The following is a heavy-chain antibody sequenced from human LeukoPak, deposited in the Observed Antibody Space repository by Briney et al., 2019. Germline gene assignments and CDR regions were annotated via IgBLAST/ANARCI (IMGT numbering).Heavy chain of an antibody. Sequence: GGSLRLSCAATGITVNSTYISWVRQAPGKGLEWVSVAYSDGNTYYAGSVKGRFTISRDNSKNTLFLQMNSLRAEDTAVYYCARLFGSGWPGYFYYAMDVWGQGTTVAVSS. CDR1: GITVNSTY. CDR3: ARLFGSGWPGYFYYAMDV. D-gene: IGHD6-19*01. J-gene: IGHJ6*02. V-gene: IGHV3-66*04. CDR2: AYSDGNT.